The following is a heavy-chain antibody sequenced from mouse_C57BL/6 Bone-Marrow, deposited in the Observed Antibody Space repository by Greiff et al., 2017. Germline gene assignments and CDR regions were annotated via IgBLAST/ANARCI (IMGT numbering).Heavy chain of an antibody. CDR2: IDPSDSYT. CDR3: ARCAMVTTVYFDY. D-gene: IGHD2-2*01. J-gene: IGHJ2*01. Sequence: VQLQQPGAELVMPGASVKLSCKASGYTFTSYWMHWVKQRPGQGLEWIGEIDPSDSYTNYNQKFKGKSTLTVDKSSSTAYMQLSSLTSEDSAVYYCARCAMVTTVYFDYWGQGTTLTVSS. V-gene: IGHV1-69*01. CDR1: GYTFTSYW.